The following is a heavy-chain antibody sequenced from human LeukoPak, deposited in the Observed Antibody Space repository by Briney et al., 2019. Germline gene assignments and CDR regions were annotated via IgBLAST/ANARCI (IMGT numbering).Heavy chain of an antibody. CDR2: ISVYNGNT. Sequence: VASVKVSCKASGYTFTNYGISWVRQAPGQGLEWVGWISVYNGNTKYAQKFQGRVAMSTDTSTSTGYMELRSLRSDDTAIYYCARDWGVVRPAAIGGGFWGQGTLVTVSP. CDR1: GYTFTNYG. D-gene: IGHD2-2*01. J-gene: IGHJ4*02. CDR3: ARDWGVVRPAAIGGGF. V-gene: IGHV1-18*01.